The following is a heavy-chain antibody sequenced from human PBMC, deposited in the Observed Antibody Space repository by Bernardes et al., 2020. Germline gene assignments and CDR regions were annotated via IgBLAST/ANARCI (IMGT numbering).Heavy chain of an antibody. J-gene: IGHJ4*02. CDR3: AMGADSSGYYNLDYFDY. CDR2: ISPYNGNT. Sequence: DSVQVSCKASGYTFPSYGISWARQAPGQGLEWMGWISPYNGNTNYAQKLQGRVTMTTDTSTSTAYMELRSLRSDDTAVYYCAMGADSSGYYNLDYFDYWGQGTLVTGSS. D-gene: IGHD3-22*01. CDR1: GYTFPSYG. V-gene: IGHV1-18*01.